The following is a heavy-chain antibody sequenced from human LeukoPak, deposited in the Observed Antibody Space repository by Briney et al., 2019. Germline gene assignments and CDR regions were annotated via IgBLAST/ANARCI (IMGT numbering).Heavy chain of an antibody. CDR2: ITGSGGTT. J-gene: IGHJ4*02. CDR3: ARRNSGWPHDY. V-gene: IGHV3-23*01. CDR1: GFXFSGYV. Sequence: GGSLRLSCAASGFXFSGYVMSWVRQAPGKGLEWVSAITGSGGTTYYSDSVKGRFTISRDNSKSTLYLQMSSLRAEDTAVYYCARRNSGWPHDYWGQGTLVTVSS. D-gene: IGHD6-19*01.